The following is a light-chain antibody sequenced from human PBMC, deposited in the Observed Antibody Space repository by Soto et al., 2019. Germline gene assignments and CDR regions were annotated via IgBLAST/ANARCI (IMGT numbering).Light chain of an antibody. CDR1: SSDVGGYNY. J-gene: IGLJ1*01. CDR3: NSYGSTSTRYV. CDR2: EVS. V-gene: IGLV2-14*01. Sequence: QSALTQPASVSGSPGQSITISCTGTSSDVGGYNYVSWYQQHPGKAPKLMIYEVSNRTSGVSNRFSGSKSGNTASLTISGLQAEDEADYFCNSYGSTSTRYVFGTGTKVTVL.